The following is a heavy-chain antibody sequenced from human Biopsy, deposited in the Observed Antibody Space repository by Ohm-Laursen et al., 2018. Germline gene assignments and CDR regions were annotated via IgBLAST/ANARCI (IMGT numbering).Heavy chain of an antibody. D-gene: IGHD3-9*01. CDR3: VREPKTGTAEAWYFDL. Sequence: TLSLTCTVSGGSVSSNVAYWAWIRQPPGKGLEWIGYISYNERTHYNPSLTSRLAISFDTSNNRISLQLRSVSVADTAVYYCVREPKTGTAEAWYFDLWGRGSPVTVPS. CDR2: ISYNERT. J-gene: IGHJ2*01. CDR1: GGSVSSNVAY. V-gene: IGHV4-31*03.